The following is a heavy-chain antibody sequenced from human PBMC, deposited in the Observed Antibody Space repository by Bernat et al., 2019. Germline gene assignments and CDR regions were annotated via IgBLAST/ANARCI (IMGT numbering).Heavy chain of an antibody. J-gene: IGHJ6*02. CDR3: ARERQRRYYYYYGMDV. V-gene: IGHV4-34*01. Sequence: QVQLQQWGAGLFKPSETLSLTCAVYGGSFSGYYWSWIRQPPGKGLEWIGEINHSGSTNYNPSLKTRVTISVDTSKNQFSLKLSSVTAADTAVYYCARERQRRYYYYYGMDVWGQGTTVTVSS. CDR2: INHSGST. CDR1: GGSFSGYY.